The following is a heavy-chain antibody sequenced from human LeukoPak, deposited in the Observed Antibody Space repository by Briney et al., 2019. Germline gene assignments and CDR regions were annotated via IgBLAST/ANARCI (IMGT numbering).Heavy chain of an antibody. J-gene: IGHJ4*02. CDR3: ARGIVVVPAAISLSRRGARFDY. CDR2: IYYSGST. D-gene: IGHD2-2*02. Sequence: SETLSLTCTVSGGSISSYYWSWIRQPPGKGLEWIGYIYYSGSTNYNPSLKSRVTISVNTSKNQSALQLSSVTAADTAVYYCARGIVVVPAAISLSRRGARFDYWGQGTLVTVSS. V-gene: IGHV4-59*12. CDR1: GGSISSYY.